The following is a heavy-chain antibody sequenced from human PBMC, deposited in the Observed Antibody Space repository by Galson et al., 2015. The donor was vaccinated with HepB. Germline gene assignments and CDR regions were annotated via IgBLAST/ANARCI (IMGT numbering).Heavy chain of an antibody. CDR3: AKSRGYCYDSRARDLDY. Sequence: SLRLSCAASGFTFSSYGMHWVRQAPGKGLEWVAVISYDGSNKYYADSVKGRFTISRDNSKNTLYLQMNSLRAEDTAVYYCAKSRGYCYDSRARDLDYWGQGTLVTVSS. CDR2: ISYDGSNK. D-gene: IGHD3-22*01. V-gene: IGHV3-30*18. CDR1: GFTFSSYG. J-gene: IGHJ4*02.